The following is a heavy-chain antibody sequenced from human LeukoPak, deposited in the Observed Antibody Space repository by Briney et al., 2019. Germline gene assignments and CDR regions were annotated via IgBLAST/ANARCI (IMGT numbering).Heavy chain of an antibody. CDR3: ARGGGSQYYFDY. V-gene: IGHV3-48*03. CDR1: GFTFSSYE. Sequence: GGSLRLSCAASGFTFSSYEMNWVRQAPGKGLEWVSYISSSGSTIYYADSVKGRFTISRDNAKNSLYLQMNSLRAEDTAVYYCARGGGSQYYFDYWGQGTLVTVPS. D-gene: IGHD3-16*01. CDR2: ISSSGSTI. J-gene: IGHJ4*02.